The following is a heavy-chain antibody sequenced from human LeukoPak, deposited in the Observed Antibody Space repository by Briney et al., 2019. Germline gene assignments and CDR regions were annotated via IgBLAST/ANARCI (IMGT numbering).Heavy chain of an antibody. CDR3: ASTIGSAGTQY. Sequence: GGSLRLSCEASRFTFNGHWMHWVRQAPGKGLVWVSLINGDGSTISYADSVKGRFTISRDNAKNRLCLQMNSLGAEDTAVYYCASTIGSAGTQYWGQGTLVTVSS. D-gene: IGHD6-13*01. V-gene: IGHV3-74*01. CDR2: INGDGSTI. J-gene: IGHJ4*02. CDR1: RFTFNGHW.